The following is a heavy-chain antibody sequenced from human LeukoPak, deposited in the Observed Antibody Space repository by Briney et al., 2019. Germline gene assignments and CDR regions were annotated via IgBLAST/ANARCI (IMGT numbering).Heavy chain of an antibody. D-gene: IGHD2-15*01. CDR1: GFTFSSYW. CDR3: ARARVAAAISWFDP. V-gene: IGHV3-7*04. CDR2: IKQDGSEK. J-gene: IGHJ5*02. Sequence: GGSLRLSCAASGFTFSSYWMSWVRQAPGKGLEWVANIKQDGSEKYYVDSVKGRFTISRDNAKNSLYLQMNSLRAEDTAVYYCARARVAAAISWFDPWGQGTLDTVSS.